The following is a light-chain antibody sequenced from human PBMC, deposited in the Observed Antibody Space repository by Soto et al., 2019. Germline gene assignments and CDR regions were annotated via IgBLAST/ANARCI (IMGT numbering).Light chain of an antibody. CDR1: SSDVGGYNY. CDR3: SSFTRSRNFL. V-gene: IGLV2-14*01. J-gene: IGLJ1*01. CDR2: EVS. Sequence: QSVLTQPASVSGSPGQSITISCTGTSSDVGGYNYVSWYQQHPGKAPKLMIYEVSNRPSGVSNRFSGSKSGNTASLTISGLQAEAEADYYCSSFTRSRNFLFGNGTKVTV.